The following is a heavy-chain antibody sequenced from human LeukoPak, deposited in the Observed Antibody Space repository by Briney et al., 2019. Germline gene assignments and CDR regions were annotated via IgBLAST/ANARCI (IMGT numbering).Heavy chain of an antibody. Sequence: SETLSLTCTVSGYSISSGYYWGWIRQPPGKGLEWIGEIYHSGSTNYNPSLKSRVTISVDKSKNQFSLRLSSVTAADTAVYYCGRHGDYYYYMDVWGKGTTVTISS. D-gene: IGHD3-3*01. V-gene: IGHV4-38-2*02. CDR3: GRHGDYYYYMDV. J-gene: IGHJ6*03. CDR2: IYHSGST. CDR1: GYSISSGYY.